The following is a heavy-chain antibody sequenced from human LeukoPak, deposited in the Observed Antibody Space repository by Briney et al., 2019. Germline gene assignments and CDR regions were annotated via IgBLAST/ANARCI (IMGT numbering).Heavy chain of an antibody. CDR3: ARDTVVVVAATHDAFDI. D-gene: IGHD2-15*01. V-gene: IGHV1-2*02. CDR1: GYTFTGYY. J-gene: IGHJ3*02. Sequence: GASVKVSCKASGYTFTGYYMHWVRQAPGQGLEWMGWINPNSGGTNYAQKFQGRVTMTRDTSISTAYMELSRLRSDDTAVYYCARDTVVVVAATHDAFDIWAQGTMVTVSS. CDR2: INPNSGGT.